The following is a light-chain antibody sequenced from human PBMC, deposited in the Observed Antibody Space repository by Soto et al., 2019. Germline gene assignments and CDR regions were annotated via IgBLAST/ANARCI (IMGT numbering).Light chain of an antibody. Sequence: QSVLTQPPSASGTPGQRVTISCSGSSSNVGGNPVNWYQHVPTTAPKLLIYTNTQRPSGVPDRFSGSKSGTSASLDISGLQSEDEADYYCASWDDSLNGPVFGTGTKVTVL. J-gene: IGLJ1*01. CDR1: SSNVGGNP. V-gene: IGLV1-44*01. CDR3: ASWDDSLNGPV. CDR2: TNT.